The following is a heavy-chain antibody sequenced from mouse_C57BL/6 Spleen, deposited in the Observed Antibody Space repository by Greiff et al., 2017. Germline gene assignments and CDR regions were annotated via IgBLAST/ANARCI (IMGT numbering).Heavy chain of an antibody. CDR1: GYTFTEYT. D-gene: IGHD1-1*01. J-gene: IGHJ4*01. Sequence: VQLQQSGAELVKPGASVKLSCKASGYTFTEYTIHWVKQRPGQGLEWIGWFYPGRGSIKYNENFKDQATLTADKSSSTVYMEISRLTSEDSAVYFCASRGYYYGSSSHYYAMDYWGQGTSVTVSS. CDR3: ASRGYYYGSSSHYYAMDY. CDR2: FYPGRGSI. V-gene: IGHV1-62-2*01.